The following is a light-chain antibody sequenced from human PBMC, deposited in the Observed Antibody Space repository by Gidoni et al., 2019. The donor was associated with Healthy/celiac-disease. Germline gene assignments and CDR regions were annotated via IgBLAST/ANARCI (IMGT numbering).Light chain of an antibody. Sequence: DSQKTQSPSSLSASVGDRLTITCRASQSISSYLYWYQQTPGKAPKLLVYAASSLQSRLTSRFSGSGSGTDFTLIISRLQPEDFATYYCQQSYSTLLTFXEXTKVEIK. CDR2: AAS. V-gene: IGKV1-39*01. J-gene: IGKJ4*01. CDR1: QSISSY. CDR3: QQSYSTLLT.